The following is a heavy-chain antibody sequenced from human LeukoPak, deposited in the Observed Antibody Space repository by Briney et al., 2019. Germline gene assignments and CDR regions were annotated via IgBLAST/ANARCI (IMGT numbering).Heavy chain of an antibody. V-gene: IGHV3-21*01. CDR2: ISSSSSYI. Sequence: GGSLRLSCAASGFTFSSYEINWVRQAPGKGLEWVSSISSSSSYIYYADSVKGRFTISRDNAKNSLYLQMNSLRAEDTAVYYCAREETGYCSGGSCYPGAFDIWGQGTMVTVSS. CDR3: AREETGYCSGGSCYPGAFDI. D-gene: IGHD2-15*01. CDR1: GFTFSSYE. J-gene: IGHJ3*02.